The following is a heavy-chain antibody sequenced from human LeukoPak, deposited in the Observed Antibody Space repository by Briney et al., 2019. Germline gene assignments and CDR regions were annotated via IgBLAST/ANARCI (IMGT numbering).Heavy chain of an antibody. CDR2: FSGSGGST. Sequence: GGSLRLPCAASGFTFSSYAMSWVRQARGKGLEWVSAFSGSGGSTFYAATVKGRFTITRDNSKNTLNLQMNSLRAEDTAVYYCAKGSGWYRIDLDYWGQGTLVTVSS. CDR3: AKGSGWYRIDLDY. J-gene: IGHJ4*02. D-gene: IGHD6-19*01. CDR1: GFTFSSYA. V-gene: IGHV3-23*01.